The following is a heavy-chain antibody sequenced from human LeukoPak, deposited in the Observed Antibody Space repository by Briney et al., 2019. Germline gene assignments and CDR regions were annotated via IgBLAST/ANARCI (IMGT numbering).Heavy chain of an antibody. CDR1: GYTFTSYY. J-gene: IGHJ5*02. D-gene: IGHD1-14*01. Sequence: ASVKVSCKATGYTFTSYYMHWVRQDPGQGLEWMGIINPSGGSTSYAQKFQGRVTMTRDMSTSTVYMELSSLRSDDTAVYYCARDFARTRLNNWFDPWGQGTLVTVSS. V-gene: IGHV1-46*01. CDR2: INPSGGST. CDR3: ARDFARTRLNNWFDP.